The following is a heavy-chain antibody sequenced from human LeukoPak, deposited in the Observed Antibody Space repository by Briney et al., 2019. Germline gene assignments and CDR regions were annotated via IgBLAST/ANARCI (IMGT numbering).Heavy chain of an antibody. CDR1: GGSISSYY. CDR3: ARSNIAVAGTGGKFDYYYYMDV. Sequence: PSETLSLTCTVSGGSISSYYWGWIRQPPGKGLEWIGSIYHSGSTNYNPSLKSRVTISVDKSKNQFSLKLSSVTAADTAVYYCARSNIAVAGTGGKFDYYYYMDVWGKGTTVTISS. CDR2: IYHSGST. J-gene: IGHJ6*03. D-gene: IGHD6-19*01. V-gene: IGHV4-39*07.